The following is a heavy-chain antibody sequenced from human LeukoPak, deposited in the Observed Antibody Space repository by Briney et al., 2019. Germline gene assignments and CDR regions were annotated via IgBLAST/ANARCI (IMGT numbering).Heavy chain of an antibody. Sequence: PGGSLRLSCAASGFTFSSHGIHWVRQAPGKGLEWVAVISYDGNKKYYADSVKGRFTISRDNSKNTLYLQMNSLRPEDTAVYHCASTRVTTVTTDAFDIWDQGTMVTVSS. CDR1: GFTFSSHG. D-gene: IGHD4-17*01. CDR3: ASTRVTTVTTDAFDI. V-gene: IGHV3-30*03. J-gene: IGHJ3*02. CDR2: ISYDGNKK.